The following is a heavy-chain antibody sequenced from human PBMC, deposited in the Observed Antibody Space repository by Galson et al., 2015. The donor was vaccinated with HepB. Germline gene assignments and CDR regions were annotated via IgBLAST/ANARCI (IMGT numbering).Heavy chain of an antibody. CDR3: ARDAMGRGSGSYSAFDY. D-gene: IGHD1-26*01. Sequence: SLRLSCAASGFTFSTYGMHWVRQVPGKGLEWVAVISYDGSNKYYADSVKGRFTISRDNSKNMLYLQMNSLGAEDTAVYYCARDAMGRGSGSYSAFDYWGQGTLVTVSS. J-gene: IGHJ4*02. CDR2: ISYDGSNK. V-gene: IGHV3-30*03. CDR1: GFTFSTYG.